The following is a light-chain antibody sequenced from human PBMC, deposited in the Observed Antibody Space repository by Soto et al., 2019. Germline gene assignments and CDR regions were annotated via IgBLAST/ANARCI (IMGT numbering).Light chain of an antibody. Sequence: EIVLTQSPGTLSLSPGERATLSCRASRSFASSYLAWYQRKPGQAPRLLIYGASTRATGIPARFSGSGSGTEFTLTISSLQSEDFAVYYCQQYNNWLLTFGGGTKVDIK. CDR1: RSFASSY. J-gene: IGKJ4*01. CDR2: GAS. CDR3: QQYNNWLLT. V-gene: IGKV3-15*01.